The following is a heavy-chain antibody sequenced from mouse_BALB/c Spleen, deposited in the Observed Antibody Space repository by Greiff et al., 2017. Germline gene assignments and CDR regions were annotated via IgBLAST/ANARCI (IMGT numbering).Heavy chain of an antibody. V-gene: IGHV2-3*01. D-gene: IGHD1-1*02. CDR3: AIGGYLVY. J-gene: IGHJ3*01. CDR1: GFTFSSFG. Sequence: VQLVESGGGLVQPGGSRKLSCAASGFTFSSFGMHWVRQAPEKGLEWLGVIWGDGSTNYHSALISRLSISKDNSKSQVFLKLNSLQTDDTATYYCAIGGYLVYWGQGTLVTVSA. CDR2: IWGDGST.